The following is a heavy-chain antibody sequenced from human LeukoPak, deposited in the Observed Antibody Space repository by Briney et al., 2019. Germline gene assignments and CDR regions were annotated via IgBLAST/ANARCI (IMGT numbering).Heavy chain of an antibody. CDR2: IYTSGST. V-gene: IGHV4-4*07. Sequence: PSETLSLTCTVSGGSISNYYWNWIRQPAGKGLEWIGRIYTSGSTYYNPSLKSRVTMSVDTSKNHFSLKPTSVTAADTAMYYCARATRMPDFDCWGQGTLVTVSS. J-gene: IGHJ4*02. CDR3: ARATRMPDFDC. CDR1: GGSISNYY. D-gene: IGHD2-2*01.